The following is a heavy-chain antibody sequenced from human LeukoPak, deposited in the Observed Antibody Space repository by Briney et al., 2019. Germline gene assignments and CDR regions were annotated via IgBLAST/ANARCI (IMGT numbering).Heavy chain of an antibody. D-gene: IGHD3-22*01. CDR2: ISSSGSTI. V-gene: IGHV3-11*01. CDR1: GFTFRSYW. CDR3: ARQIYSYYYDISGPYYYYYMDV. Sequence: GGSLRLSCAASGFTFRSYWMSWIRQAPGKGLEWVSYISSSGSTIYYADSVKGRFTISRDNAKNSLYLQMNSLRAEDTAVYYCARQIYSYYYDISGPYYYYYMDVWGKGTTVTISS. J-gene: IGHJ6*03.